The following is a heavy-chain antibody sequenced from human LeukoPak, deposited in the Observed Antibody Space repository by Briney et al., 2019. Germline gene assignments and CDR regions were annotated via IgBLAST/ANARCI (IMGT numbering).Heavy chain of an antibody. Sequence: GGSLRLSCAASGFTVSSNYMSWVRQAPGKGLEWVSVIYSGGSTYYADSVKGRFTISRDNSKNTLYLQMNSLRAEDTAVYYCARGKTGYQTDYYMDVWGKGTTVTIPS. CDR1: GFTVSSNY. J-gene: IGHJ6*03. CDR2: IYSGGST. V-gene: IGHV3-66*01. CDR3: ARGKTGYQTDYYMDV. D-gene: IGHD3-9*01.